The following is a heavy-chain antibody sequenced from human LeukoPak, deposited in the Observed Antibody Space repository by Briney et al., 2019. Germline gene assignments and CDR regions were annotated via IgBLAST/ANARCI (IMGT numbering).Heavy chain of an antibody. D-gene: IGHD3-22*01. CDR3: AGEKYYYDSSVHY. J-gene: IGHJ4*02. CDR1: GFTVSSNY. CDR2: IYSDGST. Sequence: PGGSLRLSCAASGFTVSSNYMSWVRQAPGKGLEWVSVIYSDGSTYYADSVKGRFTISRDDSKNTLYLQMNSLRAEDTAVYYCAGEKYYYDSSVHYWGQGTLVTVSS. V-gene: IGHV3-53*01.